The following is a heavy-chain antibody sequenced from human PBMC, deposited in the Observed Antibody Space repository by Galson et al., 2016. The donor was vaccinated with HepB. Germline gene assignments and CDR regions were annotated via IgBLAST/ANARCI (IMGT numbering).Heavy chain of an antibody. Sequence: SVKVSCKGSGFTFTNYYMHWLRQAPGQGLEWMGMISPNGDGTDYALNFQGRLIMTRDTSTSTVYMELISLQSEDTAVYYCTRGSVVGVGITSFPYWGQGTLVTVSS. V-gene: IGHV1-46*01. D-gene: IGHD3-10*01. CDR1: GFTFTNYY. CDR2: ISPNGDGT. J-gene: IGHJ4*02. CDR3: TRGSVVGVGITSFPY.